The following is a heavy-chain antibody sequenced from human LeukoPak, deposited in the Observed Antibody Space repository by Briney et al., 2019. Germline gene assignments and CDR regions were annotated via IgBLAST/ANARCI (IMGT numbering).Heavy chain of an antibody. CDR1: GFSVSYNN. CDR3: AKDRVYGGNAGWFDP. D-gene: IGHD4-23*01. V-gene: IGHV3-53*01. CDR2: IQGGGNT. J-gene: IGHJ5*02. Sequence: PGGSLRLSCAASGFSVSYNNMNWVRQAPGKGLERVSVIQGGGNTYYAVSVKGRFTISRDNSKNTAHLQMATLRADDTAVYYCAKDRVYGGNAGWFDPWGQGTLVTVSS.